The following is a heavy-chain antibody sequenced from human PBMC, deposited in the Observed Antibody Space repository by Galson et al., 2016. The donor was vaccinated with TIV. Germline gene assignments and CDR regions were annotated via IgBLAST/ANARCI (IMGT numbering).Heavy chain of an antibody. D-gene: IGHD3-22*01. V-gene: IGHV5-51*03. CDR2: IYPGDSDT. Sequence: QSGAEVKKPGESLKISCKGSGYSFTHSYIAWVRQMPGKGLEWMAIIYPGDSDTRYSPSFQGQVTISADKSISTAYLQWSSLKASDTAMYFCVRVVTSTRPVDYWGQGTLVTVSS. J-gene: IGHJ4*02. CDR1: GYSFTHSY. CDR3: VRVVTSTRPVDY.